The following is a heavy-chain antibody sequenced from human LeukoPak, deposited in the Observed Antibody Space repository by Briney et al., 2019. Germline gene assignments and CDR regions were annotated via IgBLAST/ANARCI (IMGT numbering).Heavy chain of an antibody. CDR2: MYSGGST. CDR1: GFTFNNYA. V-gene: IGHV3-23*03. D-gene: IGHD3-22*01. CDR3: ARKYYYDSSGSDAFDI. Sequence: GGSLRLSCAASGFTFNNYAMTWVRQAPGKGLEWVSVMYSGGSTYYADSVQGRFTISRDSSKNTLYLQMNNLRAEDTAVYYCARKYYYDSSGSDAFDIWGQGTMVTVSS. J-gene: IGHJ3*02.